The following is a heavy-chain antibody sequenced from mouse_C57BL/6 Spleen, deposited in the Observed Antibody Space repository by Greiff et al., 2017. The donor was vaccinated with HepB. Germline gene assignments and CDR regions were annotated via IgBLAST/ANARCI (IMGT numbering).Heavy chain of an antibody. CDR3: ARDIYDVTLTGAY. D-gene: IGHD2-3*01. V-gene: IGHV1-52*01. Sequence: VQLQQPGAELVRPGSSVKLSCKASGYTFTSYWMHWVKQRPIQGLEWIGNIDPSDSETHYNQKFKDKATLTVDKTSSTAYMQLSSLTSEDSAVYYCARDIYDVTLTGAYWGQGTLVTVSA. CDR1: GYTFTSYW. J-gene: IGHJ3*01. CDR2: IDPSDSET.